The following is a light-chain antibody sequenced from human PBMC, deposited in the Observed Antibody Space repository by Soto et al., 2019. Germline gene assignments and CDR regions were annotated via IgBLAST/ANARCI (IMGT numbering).Light chain of an antibody. Sequence: IVLTQSPGTLSLPPGERATLSCRASRTFASSYLAWYQQKPGQAPRLLIYAASSRATGVPDRFSGSGSGSDFTLTISRLEPADSAVYYCQQYGPSPPYTFGQGTKLEI. CDR3: QQYGPSPPYT. CDR2: AAS. V-gene: IGKV3-20*01. J-gene: IGKJ2*01. CDR1: RTFASSY.